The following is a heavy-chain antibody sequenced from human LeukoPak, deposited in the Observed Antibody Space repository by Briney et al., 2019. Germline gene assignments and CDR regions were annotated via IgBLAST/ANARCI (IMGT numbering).Heavy chain of an antibody. Sequence: SETLSLTCTVSGGSISSSSYYWGWIRQPPGKGLEWIGSIYYSGSTYYNPSLKSRVTISVDTSKNQFSLKLSSVTAADTAVYYCARTSYGDYDIYFDYWGQGTLVTVSS. CDR2: IYYSGST. CDR1: GGSISSSSYY. CDR3: ARTSYGDYDIYFDY. D-gene: IGHD4-17*01. V-gene: IGHV4-39*01. J-gene: IGHJ4*02.